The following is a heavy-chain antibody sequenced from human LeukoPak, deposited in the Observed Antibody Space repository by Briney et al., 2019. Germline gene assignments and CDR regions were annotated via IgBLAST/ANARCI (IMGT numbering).Heavy chain of an antibody. CDR2: ISSSSNHI. V-gene: IGHV3-21*01. CDR1: GFTYGTYT. J-gene: IGHJ4*02. D-gene: IGHD5-24*01. CDR3: VRGDGCDY. Sequence: GGSLRLSCAPSGFTYGTYTMNGAQQAPAKAQDLVSSISSSSNHIHYVDSVKGRFTISRDNPKNSLYLQMNSLRAEDTAVYYCVRGDGCDYWGQGTLGTVSS.